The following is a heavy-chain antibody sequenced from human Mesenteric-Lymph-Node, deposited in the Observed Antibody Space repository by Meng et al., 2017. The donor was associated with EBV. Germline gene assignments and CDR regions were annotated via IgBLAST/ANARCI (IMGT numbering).Heavy chain of an antibody. V-gene: IGHV4-30-4*01. CDR1: GDSISSAGHY. CDR3: VREYSSGCPVGY. J-gene: IGHJ4*02. CDR2: IYNSGNT. D-gene: IGHD6-19*01. Sequence: QGQRQESGPGLVKPSQTLSLKCAVSGDSISSAGHYWSWFRQPPGKGLEWIGYIYNSGNTYYNPSLKSRVTISVDTFKNHFALNLSSVTAADTAVYYCVREYSSGCPVGYWGQGTLVTVSS.